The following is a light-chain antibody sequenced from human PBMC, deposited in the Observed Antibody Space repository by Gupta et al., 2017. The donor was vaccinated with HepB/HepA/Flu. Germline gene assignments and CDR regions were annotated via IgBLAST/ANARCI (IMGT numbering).Light chain of an antibody. CDR2: RNN. J-gene: IGLJ2*01. CDR3: AAWDDSLSGHVV. V-gene: IGLV1-47*01. Sequence: QSVLTQPPSASGTRGQRVPISCYGSSSNIGSNYVYWYQQLPGTAPKLLIYRNNQRPSGVPDRFSGSKSGTSASLAISGLRSEDEADYYCAAWDDSLSGHVVFGGGTKLTVL. CDR1: SSNIGSNY.